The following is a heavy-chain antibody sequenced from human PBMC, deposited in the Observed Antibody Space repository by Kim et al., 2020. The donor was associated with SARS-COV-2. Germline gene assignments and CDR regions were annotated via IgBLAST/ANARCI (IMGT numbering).Heavy chain of an antibody. D-gene: IGHD6-13*01. Sequence: GGSLRLSCAASGFTVSSNYMSWVRQAPGKGLEWVSVIYSGGSTYYADSVKGRFTISRDNSKNTLYLQMNSLRAEDTAVYYCARDPRGIAAAGTGVWFDPWGQGTLVTVSS. CDR3: ARDPRGIAAAGTGVWFDP. V-gene: IGHV3-53*01. CDR1: GFTVSSNY. CDR2: IYSGGST. J-gene: IGHJ5*02.